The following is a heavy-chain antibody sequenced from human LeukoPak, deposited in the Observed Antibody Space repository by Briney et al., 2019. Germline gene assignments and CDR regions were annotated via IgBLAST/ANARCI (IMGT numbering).Heavy chain of an antibody. CDR1: GGSISSYY. CDR2: IYYSGST. CDR3: ARIAVAGTGYYFDY. J-gene: IGHJ4*02. D-gene: IGHD6-19*01. Sequence: DPSETLSLTCTVSGGSISSYYWSWIRQPPGKGLEWIGYIYYSGSTNYNPSLKSRVTISVDTSKNQFSLKLSSVTAADTAVYYCARIAVAGTGYYFDYWGQGTLVTVSS. V-gene: IGHV4-59*12.